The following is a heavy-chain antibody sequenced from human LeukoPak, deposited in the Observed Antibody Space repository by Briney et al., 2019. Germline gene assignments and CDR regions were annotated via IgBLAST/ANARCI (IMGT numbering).Heavy chain of an antibody. CDR2: IYSSGTYI. CDR3: ARRGPNWGPIDY. Sequence: GGSLRLSCAASGFTFSSYSMNWVRQAPGKGLEWVSSIYSSGTYIYYADSVKGRFTISRDNAKNSLYLQMNSLRAEDTAVYYCARRGPNWGPIDYWGQGTLVTVSS. CDR1: GFTFSSYS. D-gene: IGHD7-27*01. J-gene: IGHJ4*02. V-gene: IGHV3-21*04.